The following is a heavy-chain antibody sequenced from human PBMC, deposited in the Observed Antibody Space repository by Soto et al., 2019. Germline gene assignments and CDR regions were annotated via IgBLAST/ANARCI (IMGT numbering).Heavy chain of an antibody. CDR1: GYTFISYF. Sequence: QVQLVQSGGEVKKPGASVKVSCKASGYTFISYFLYCVRQAPGQGLEWLGIIHSSGGSTSYPQKFQGKVTMTRDTSTSTVYMELSSLRAEDTSVYYCARERVAVAGIRYYYYGMDVWGQGTTVNVSS. CDR2: IHSSGGST. V-gene: IGHV1-46*03. CDR3: ARERVAVAGIRYYYYGMDV. D-gene: IGHD6-19*01. J-gene: IGHJ6*02.